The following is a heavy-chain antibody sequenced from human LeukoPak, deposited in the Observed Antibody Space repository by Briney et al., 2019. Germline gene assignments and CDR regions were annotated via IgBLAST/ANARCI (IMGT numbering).Heavy chain of an antibody. V-gene: IGHV1-2*02. CDR1: GDVLTGYY. D-gene: IGHD3-16*01. J-gene: IGHJ3*02. Sequence: ASVKVSCKASGDVLTGYYIHWVRQAPRQGLEWVGCFDPNTGATHYAQKFQGRVTMTRGTSIDTDYLELRSLISDDTALYYCAAYIVVRGTTLSAFDIWGQGTVVSVSS. CDR2: FDPNTGAT. CDR3: AAYIVVRGTTLSAFDI.